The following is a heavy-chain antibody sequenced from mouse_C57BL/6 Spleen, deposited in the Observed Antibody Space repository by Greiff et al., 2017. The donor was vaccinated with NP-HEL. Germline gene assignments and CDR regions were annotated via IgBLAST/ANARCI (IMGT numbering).Heavy chain of an antibody. Sequence: VKLVESGAELARPGASVKLSCKASGYTFTSYGISWVKQRTGQGLEWIGEIYPRSGNTYYNEKFKGKATLTADKSSSTAYMELRSLTSEDSAVYFCARKKNYYGSPYAMDYWGQGTSVTVSS. D-gene: IGHD1-1*01. CDR2: IYPRSGNT. CDR3: ARKKNYYGSPYAMDY. CDR1: GYTFTSYG. V-gene: IGHV1-81*01. J-gene: IGHJ4*01.